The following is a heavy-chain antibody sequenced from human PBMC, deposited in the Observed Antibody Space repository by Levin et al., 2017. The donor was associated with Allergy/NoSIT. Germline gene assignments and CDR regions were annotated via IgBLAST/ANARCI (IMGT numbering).Heavy chain of an antibody. J-gene: IGHJ6*02. D-gene: IGHD1-20*01. CDR2: INHSGST. CDR3: ARDRYSGRRQPKVTGVTGTTDRGAIYYYYGMDV. CDR1: GGSFSGYY. V-gene: IGHV4-34*01. Sequence: ASETLSLTCAVYGGSFSGYYWSWIRQPPGKGLEWIGEINHSGSTNYNPSLKSRVTISVDTSKNQFSLKLSSVTAADTAVYYCARDRYSGRRQPKVTGVTGTTDRGAIYYYYGMDVWGQGTTVTVSS.